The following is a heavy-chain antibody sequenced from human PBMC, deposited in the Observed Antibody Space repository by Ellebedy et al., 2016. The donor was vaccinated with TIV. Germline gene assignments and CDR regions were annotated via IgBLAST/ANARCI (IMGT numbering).Heavy chain of an antibody. CDR1: GFTFSSYG. V-gene: IGHV3-30*03. Sequence: GESLKISCAASGFTFSSYGMHWVRQAPGKGLEWVAVISYDGSNKYYADSVKGRFTISRDNSKNTLYLQMNSLRAEDTAVYYCARVLGGYSYGFYGYWGQGTLVTVSS. CDR3: ARVLGGYSYGFYGY. CDR2: ISYDGSNK. J-gene: IGHJ4*02. D-gene: IGHD5-18*01.